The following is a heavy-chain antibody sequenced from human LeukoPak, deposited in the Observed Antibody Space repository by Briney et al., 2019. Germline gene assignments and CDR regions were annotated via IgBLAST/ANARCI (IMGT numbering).Heavy chain of an antibody. CDR3: ARDSTYYLRYGYFDS. CDR1: GFIFSNSA. J-gene: IGHJ4*02. CDR2: INDVSSHI. V-gene: IGHV3-21*06. D-gene: IGHD3-22*01. Sequence: KPGGSLRLSCAASGFIFSNSAMNWVRQAPGKGLEWVSSINDVSSHIYYADSVKGRFTISRNNANNSVSLQMNNLRAEDTAVYYCARDSTYYLRYGYFDSWGQGILVTVSS.